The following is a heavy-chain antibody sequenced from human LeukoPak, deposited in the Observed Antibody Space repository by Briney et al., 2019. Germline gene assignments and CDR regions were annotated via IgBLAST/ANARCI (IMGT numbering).Heavy chain of an antibody. Sequence: SETLSLTCTVSGGSISSGDYYWSWIRQPPGKGLEWIGYIYYSGSTYYNPSLKSRVTISVDTSKNQFSLKLSSVTAADTAVYYCARATPKVLYQFDYWGQGTLVTVSS. CDR3: ARATPKVLYQFDY. J-gene: IGHJ4*02. CDR2: IYYSGST. D-gene: IGHD2-15*01. V-gene: IGHV4-30-4*01. CDR1: GGSISSGDYY.